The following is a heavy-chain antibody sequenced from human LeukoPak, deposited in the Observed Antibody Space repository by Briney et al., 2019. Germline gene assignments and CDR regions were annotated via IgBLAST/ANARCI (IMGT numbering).Heavy chain of an antibody. V-gene: IGHV4-59*11. CDR3: ARSPRYCSSTSCYRSYYYYYYMDV. CDR2: IYYTGTT. J-gene: IGHJ6*03. Sequence: SETLSLTCTVSGGSITSQYWSWIRQPPGKGLEWIGFIYYTGTTNYNPSLKSRVTISVDTSKNQFSLRLSSVTAADTAVYYCARSPRYCSSTSCYRSYYYYYYMDVWGKGTTVTISS. D-gene: IGHD2-2*01. CDR1: GGSITSQY.